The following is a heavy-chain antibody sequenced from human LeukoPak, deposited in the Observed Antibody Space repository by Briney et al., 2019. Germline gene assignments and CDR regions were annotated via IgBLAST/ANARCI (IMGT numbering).Heavy chain of an antibody. CDR1: GFTVSGNY. CDR2: IYSGGTT. CDR3: AKMGLKQWPYNYFDY. J-gene: IGHJ4*02. D-gene: IGHD6-19*01. V-gene: IGHV3-53*01. Sequence: GGSLRLSCAASGFTVSGNYMSWVRQAPGKGLEWVSLIYSGGTTYYADSVKGRFTISRDNSKNTLYVQMNSLRAEDTAVYYCAKMGLKQWPYNYFDYWGQGTLVTVSS.